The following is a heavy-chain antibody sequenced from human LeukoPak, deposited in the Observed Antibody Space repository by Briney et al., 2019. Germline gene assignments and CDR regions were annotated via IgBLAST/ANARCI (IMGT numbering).Heavy chain of an antibody. J-gene: IGHJ4*02. Sequence: APVKVSCKASGYTFTGYYMHWVRQAPGQGLEWMGWINPNSGGTNYAQKFQGRVTMTRDTSISTAYMELSRLRSDDTAVYYCARDATMVRGAPLDYWGQGTLVTVSS. CDR3: ARDATMVRGAPLDY. D-gene: IGHD3-10*01. CDR2: INPNSGGT. V-gene: IGHV1-2*02. CDR1: GYTFTGYY.